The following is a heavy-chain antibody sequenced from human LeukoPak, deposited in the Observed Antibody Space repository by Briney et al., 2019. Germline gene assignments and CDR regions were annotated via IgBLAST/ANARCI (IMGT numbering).Heavy chain of an antibody. D-gene: IGHD6-19*01. CDR1: GGSLSGYY. Sequence: PSETLSLTCAVYGGSLSGYYWSWIRQPPGKGLEWIGEINHSGGTNYNPSLKSRVTISVDTSKNQLSLKLSSMTAADTAVYYCARQWLVSPLFDYWGQGTLVTVS. CDR2: INHSGGT. CDR3: ARQWLVSPLFDY. J-gene: IGHJ4*02. V-gene: IGHV4-34*01.